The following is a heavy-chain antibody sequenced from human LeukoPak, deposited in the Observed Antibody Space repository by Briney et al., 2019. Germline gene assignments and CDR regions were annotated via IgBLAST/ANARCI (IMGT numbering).Heavy chain of an antibody. CDR1: GFTFSSYA. V-gene: IGHV3-23*01. J-gene: IGHJ4*02. Sequence: GGSLRLSCAASGFTFSSYAMSWVRQAPGKGLEWVSAISGSGGSTYYADSVKGCFTISRDNSKNTLYLLMNSLRAEDTAVYYCASTQRGDYFDYWGQGTLVTVSS. CDR2: ISGSGGST. D-gene: IGHD2-15*01. CDR3: ASTQRGDYFDY.